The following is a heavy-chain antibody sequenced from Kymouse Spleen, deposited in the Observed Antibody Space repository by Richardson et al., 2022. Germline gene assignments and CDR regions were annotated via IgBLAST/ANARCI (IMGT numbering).Heavy chain of an antibody. CDR3: ARERTGTTLDYYYYYGMDV. CDR1: GFTFDDYG. Sequence: EVQLVESGGGVVRPGGSLRLSCAASGFTFDDYGMSWVRQAPGKGLEWVSGINWNGGSTGYADSVKGRFTISRDNAKNSLYLQMNSLRAEDTALYYCARERTGTTLDYYYYYGMDVWGQGTTVTVSS. CDR2: INWNGGST. J-gene: IGHJ6*02. V-gene: IGHV3-20*d01. D-gene: IGHD1-7*01.